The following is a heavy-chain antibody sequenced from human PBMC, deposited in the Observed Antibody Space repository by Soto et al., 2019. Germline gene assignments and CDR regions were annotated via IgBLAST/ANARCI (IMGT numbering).Heavy chain of an antibody. V-gene: IGHV4-38-2*02. D-gene: IGHD3-3*01. Sequence: LSLTCAVSGYSISSGYYWGWIRQPPGKGLECIGSIYHSGSTYYNPSLKSRVTISVDTSKNQFSLKLSSVTAADTAVYYCARDLYYDFWSGPPYYYYGMDVWGQGXTVTVYS. CDR2: IYHSGST. CDR1: GYSISSGYY. CDR3: ARDLYYDFWSGPPYYYYGMDV. J-gene: IGHJ6*02.